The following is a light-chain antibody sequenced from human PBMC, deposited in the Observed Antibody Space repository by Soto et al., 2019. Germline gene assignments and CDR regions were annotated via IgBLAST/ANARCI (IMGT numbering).Light chain of an antibody. Sequence: EIVMTQSPATLSVSPGERATLSCRASQSVSSNLAWYQQKPGQAPRLLIYGASTRATGIPARFSGSGSGTEFTLTISSLQSEDFAVYYCQQYNYWPPRAWTFGQGTKVEIK. J-gene: IGKJ1*01. CDR3: QQYNYWPPRAWT. CDR1: QSVSSN. V-gene: IGKV3-15*01. CDR2: GAS.